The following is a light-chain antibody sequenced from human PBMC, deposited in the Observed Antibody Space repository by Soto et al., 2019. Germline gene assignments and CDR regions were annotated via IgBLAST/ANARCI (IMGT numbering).Light chain of an antibody. CDR2: GAS. Sequence: EIVMTQSPATLSVSPGEGATLSCRASQSVSSNLAWYQQKPGQAPRLIISGASTRATGIPARFSGSGSGTEFTLTISSLQSEDFATYYCLQLYNFSWTFGQGTKV. CDR3: LQLYNFSWT. J-gene: IGKJ1*01. V-gene: IGKV3-15*01. CDR1: QSVSSN.